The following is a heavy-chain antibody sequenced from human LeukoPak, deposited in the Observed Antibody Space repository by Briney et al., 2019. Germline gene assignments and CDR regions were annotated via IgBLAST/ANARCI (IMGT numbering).Heavy chain of an antibody. J-gene: IGHJ4*02. CDR3: ARGRGDYFDSSGYFFDY. CDR1: GGSISSYY. D-gene: IGHD3-22*01. CDR2: IYNSEST. Sequence: SETLSLTCTVSGGSISSYYWSWLRQPAGKGLEWIGRIYNSESTNYNPSLKSRVTMSMDKSKNQFSLKLTSVTAADTAVYYCARGRGDYFDSSGYFFDYWGQGTLVTVSS. V-gene: IGHV4-4*07.